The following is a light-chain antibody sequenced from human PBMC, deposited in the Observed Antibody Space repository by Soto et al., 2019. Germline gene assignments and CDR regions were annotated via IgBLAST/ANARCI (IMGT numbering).Light chain of an antibody. Sequence: QSALTQPASVSGSPGQSITISCTGTSSDVGGYNYVSWYLQHPGKAPKLLIYEVGYRPSGVSNRFSGSKSGNTASLTISGLQAEDEADYYCSSYTSANSVVFGGGPKLTVL. CDR3: SSYTSANSVV. V-gene: IGLV2-14*01. CDR1: SSDVGGYNY. CDR2: EVG. J-gene: IGLJ2*01.